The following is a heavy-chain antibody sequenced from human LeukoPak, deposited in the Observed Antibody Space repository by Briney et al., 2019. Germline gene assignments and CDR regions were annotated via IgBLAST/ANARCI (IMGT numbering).Heavy chain of an antibody. CDR3: ATQPRQLWSLD. CDR1: GGSISNSSYY. V-gene: IGHV4-39*01. Sequence: KPSETLSLTCTVSGGSISNSSYYWGWFRQPPGKGLEWIVSIYYSGSTYYNPSLTSQATISVNTSKNQAALKLSSVTAAGAAVYYFATQPRQLWSLDWGQGTLVTVSS. D-gene: IGHD5-18*01. CDR2: IYYSGST. J-gene: IGHJ4*02.